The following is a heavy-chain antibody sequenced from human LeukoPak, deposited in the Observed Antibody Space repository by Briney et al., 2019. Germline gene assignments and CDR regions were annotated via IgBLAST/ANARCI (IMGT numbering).Heavy chain of an antibody. J-gene: IGHJ6*02. CDR1: GFTFSSYS. D-gene: IGHD5-18*01. Sequence: PGGSLRLSCAASGFTFSSYSMNWVRQAPGKGLEWVSSISSSSSYIYYADSVKGRFTISRDNAKNSLYLQMNSLRAEDTAVYYCARDWYEIQLWSNYYYYGMDVWGQGTTVTVSS. CDR2: ISSSSSYI. CDR3: ARDWYEIQLWSNYYYYGMDV. V-gene: IGHV3-21*04.